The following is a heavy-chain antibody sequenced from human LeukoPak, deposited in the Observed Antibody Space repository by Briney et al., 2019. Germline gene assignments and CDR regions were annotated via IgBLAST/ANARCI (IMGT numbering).Heavy chain of an antibody. CDR2: IKQDGSEK. V-gene: IGHV3-7*01. CDR3: ARMSTGYYDDY. CDR1: GFTFSSHW. D-gene: IGHD3-9*01. Sequence: PGGSLRLSCAASGFTFSSHWMSGVRQAPGKGLEWVANIKQDGSEKYYVVSVKGRFTISRDNAKSSLYLQMNSLRAEDTALYYCARMSTGYYDDYWGQGTLVAVSS. J-gene: IGHJ4*02.